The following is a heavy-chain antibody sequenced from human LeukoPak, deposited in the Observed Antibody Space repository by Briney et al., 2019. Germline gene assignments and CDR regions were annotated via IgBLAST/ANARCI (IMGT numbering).Heavy chain of an antibody. CDR3: AREGGEYWEYYYYYVDV. CDR2: IYYSGST. D-gene: IGHD1-26*01. CDR1: GGSISSSSYS. J-gene: IGHJ6*03. V-gene: IGHV4-39*07. Sequence: SETLSLTCTVSGGSISSSSYSWGWIRQPPGKGLEWIGSIYYSGSTYYNPSLKSRVTISVDTSKNQFSLKLSSVTAADTAVYYCAREGGEYWEYYYYYVDVWGKGTTVTVSS.